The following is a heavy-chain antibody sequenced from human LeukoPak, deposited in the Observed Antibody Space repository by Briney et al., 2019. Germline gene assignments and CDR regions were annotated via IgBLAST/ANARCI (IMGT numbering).Heavy chain of an antibody. CDR2: ITSDSRYM. V-gene: IGHV3-21*01. Sequence: GGSLRLSCAASGFTFSSYNMNWVRQAPGKGLEWVSSITSDSRYMYYADSVEGRFTISRDNAKNSLYLQMNSLRAEDTAVYYCAELGITMIGGVWGKGTTVTISS. CDR3: AELGITMIGGV. D-gene: IGHD3-10*02. J-gene: IGHJ6*04. CDR1: GFTFSSYN.